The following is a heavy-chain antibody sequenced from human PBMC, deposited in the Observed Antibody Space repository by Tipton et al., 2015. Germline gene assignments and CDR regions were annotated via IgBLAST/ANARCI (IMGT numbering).Heavy chain of an antibody. CDR1: GYTFTSYY. D-gene: IGHD4-17*01. Sequence: QLVQSGAEVKKPGASVKVSCTASGYTFTSYYMYWVRQAPGQGLEWMGVINPSGGITNYAQKFQGRVTMTRDSSTSTVYMELSSLRSEDTAVYYCARDQMDYGDHMDAFDIWGQGTMVTVSS. V-gene: IGHV1-46*01. CDR2: INPSGGIT. J-gene: IGHJ3*02. CDR3: ARDQMDYGDHMDAFDI.